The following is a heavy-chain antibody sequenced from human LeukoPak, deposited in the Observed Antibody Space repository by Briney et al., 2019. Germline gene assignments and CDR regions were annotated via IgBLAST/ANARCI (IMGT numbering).Heavy chain of an antibody. CDR3: AKEVVATIPPF. CDR2: IDTKGTRT. CDR1: GFILSNSA. V-gene: IGHV3-23*01. Sequence: GGSLRLSCAASGFILSNSAMTWVRQAPGKGLEWVSGIDTKGTRTYYADSVKGRFTISRDNSKNTLFLQMNSLRAEDTAVYYCAKEVVATIPPFWGQGTLVTVSS. D-gene: IGHD5-12*01. J-gene: IGHJ4*02.